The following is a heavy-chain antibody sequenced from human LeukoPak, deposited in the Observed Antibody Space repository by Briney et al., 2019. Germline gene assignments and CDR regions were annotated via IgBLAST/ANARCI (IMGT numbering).Heavy chain of an antibody. CDR3: ARAHYYYDSSGYYYNYYYYYMDV. D-gene: IGHD3-22*01. CDR2: MNPNSGNT. CDR1: GYTFTSYD. J-gene: IGHJ6*03. V-gene: IGHV1-8*03. Sequence: ASVKVSCKASGYTFTSYDINWVRQATGQGLEWMGWMNPNSGNTGYAQKFQGRVTITRNTSISTAYMELSSLRSEDTAVYYCARAHYYYDSSGYYYNYYYYYMDVWGKGTTVTVSS.